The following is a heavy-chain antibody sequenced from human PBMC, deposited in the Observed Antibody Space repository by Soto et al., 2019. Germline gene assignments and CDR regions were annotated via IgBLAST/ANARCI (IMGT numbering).Heavy chain of an antibody. CDR3: ARDLDPSGSYYADY. D-gene: IGHD3-10*01. J-gene: IGHJ4*02. Sequence: ASVKVSCKASGYNFMPYGVNWVRQAPGQGLEWMGWISPWKGNTNYAQSFQGRVTMTTDTSTSTAYMELRSLTSDDTAVYYCARDLDPSGSYYADYWGPGTLVTVSS. CDR1: GYNFMPYG. CDR2: ISPWKGNT. V-gene: IGHV1-18*04.